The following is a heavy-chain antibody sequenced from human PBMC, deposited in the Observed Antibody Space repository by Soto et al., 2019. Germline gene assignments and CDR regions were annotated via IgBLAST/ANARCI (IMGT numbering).Heavy chain of an antibody. J-gene: IGHJ6*02. CDR2: IIPIFGTT. CDR3: ATGLRTGNYGMDV. Sequence: QEQLVQAGAEVKKPGSSVRISCRASGGTFSNDAVSWVRQAPGQGLQWMGGIIPIFGTTHYAQKFQGRVTITADESTATAYMELRSVTSEDTAVYYCATGLRTGNYGMDVRGQGTAVTVAS. D-gene: IGHD3-10*01. CDR1: GGTFSNDA. V-gene: IGHV1-69*01.